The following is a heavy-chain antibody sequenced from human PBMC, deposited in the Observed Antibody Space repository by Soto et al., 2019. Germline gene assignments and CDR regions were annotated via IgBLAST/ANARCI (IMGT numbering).Heavy chain of an antibody. J-gene: IGHJ5*02. V-gene: IGHV4-59*01. CDR1: GGSISSDY. D-gene: IGHD3-3*02. Sequence: SETLSLTCTVSGGSISSDYWSWIRQPPGKGLEWIGYIHYSGSTDYNPSLKSRVTISVDTSKNQFSLKLSSVTAADTAVYYCAKDIRGRTAESFYNYFAPGGRGTPVTVSS. CDR3: AKDIRGRTAESFYNYFAP. CDR2: IHYSGST.